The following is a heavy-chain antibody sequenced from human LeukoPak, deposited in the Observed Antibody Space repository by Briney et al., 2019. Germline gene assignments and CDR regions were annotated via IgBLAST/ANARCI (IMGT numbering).Heavy chain of an antibody. CDR2: IKQDGSET. Sequence: GGSLRLSCAASGFTFSSYWVNWVRQAPGKGLEWVANIKQDGSETYYVDSVKGRFTISRDNAKNSLFLQTNSLRAEDTAVYYCTRDSRQGDYWGQGTLVTVSS. CDR3: TRDSRQGDY. CDR1: GFTFSSYW. J-gene: IGHJ4*02. V-gene: IGHV3-7*04.